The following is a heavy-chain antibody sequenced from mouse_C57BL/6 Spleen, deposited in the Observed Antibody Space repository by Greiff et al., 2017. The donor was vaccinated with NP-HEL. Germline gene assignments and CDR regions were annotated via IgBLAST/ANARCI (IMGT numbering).Heavy chain of an antibody. V-gene: IGHV1-78*01. D-gene: IGHD1-1*02. CDR2: IYPSAGST. Sequence: VQLQQSDAELVKPGASVKISCKVSGYTFTDHTIHWVKQRPEQGLEWIGYIYPSAGSTKYNEKFKGKATLTADKSSSTAYMQLNCLTSEDSAVYSCARYGSYEGMDDWGQGTSVTVSA. CDR1: GYTFTDHT. CDR3: ARYGSYEGMDD. J-gene: IGHJ4*01.